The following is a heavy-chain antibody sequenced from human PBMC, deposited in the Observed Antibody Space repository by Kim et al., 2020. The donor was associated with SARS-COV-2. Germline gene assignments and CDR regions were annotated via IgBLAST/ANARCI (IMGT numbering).Heavy chain of an antibody. Sequence: SETLSLTCTVSGGSISSSSYYWGWIRQPPGKGLEWIGSIYYSGSTYYNPSLKSRVTISVDTSKNQFSLKLSSVTAADTAVYYCARSLYPWVLLSDDPEYFQHWGQGTLVTVSS. CDR1: GGSISSSSYY. V-gene: IGHV4-39*07. CDR3: ARSLYPWVLLSDDPEYFQH. D-gene: IGHD3-22*01. J-gene: IGHJ1*01. CDR2: IYYSGST.